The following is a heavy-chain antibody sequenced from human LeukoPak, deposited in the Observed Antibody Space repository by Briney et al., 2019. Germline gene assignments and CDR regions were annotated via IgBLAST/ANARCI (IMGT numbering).Heavy chain of an antibody. CDR1: GFTFSSYA. CDR2: ISGSGGST. J-gene: IGHJ4*02. V-gene: IGHV3-23*01. D-gene: IGHD2-8*01. Sequence: GGSLRLSCAASGFTFSSYAMSWVRQAPGKGLEWVSAISGSGGSTCYADSVKGRFTISRDNTKNLLFLEMNNLRGDDTANCVRESRPGGAMGLYHNLDYWGQGTLVAVSS. CDR3: ESRPGGAMGLYHNLDY.